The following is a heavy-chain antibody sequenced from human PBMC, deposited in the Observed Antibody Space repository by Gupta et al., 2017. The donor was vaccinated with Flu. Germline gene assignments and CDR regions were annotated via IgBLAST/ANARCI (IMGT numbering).Heavy chain of an antibody. J-gene: IGHJ5*02. Sequence: QLQLQESGPRLVKPSETLSLICTVSGHSITSVNYLWGWLRLPPGKGLEWIGHADYNGNTCYRPSLKGRAIMSVDTSKNQFSLKLNSVTAADTAVYYCARRNKYAKTFDHWGQGTLVTVSS. D-gene: IGHD2-8*01. V-gene: IGHV4-39*01. CDR3: ARRNKYAKTFDH. CDR1: GHSITSVNYL. CDR2: ADYNGNT.